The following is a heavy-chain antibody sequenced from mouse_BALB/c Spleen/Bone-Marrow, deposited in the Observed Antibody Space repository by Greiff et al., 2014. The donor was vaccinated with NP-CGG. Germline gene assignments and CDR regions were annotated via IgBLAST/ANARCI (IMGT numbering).Heavy chain of an antibody. CDR2: INSNGGST. CDR3: ARIWAYYAMDY. V-gene: IGHV5-6-3*01. Sequence: DVQLVESGGGLVQPGGSLKLSCAASGFTFSSYGMSWVRQTPDKRLELVATINSNGGSTYYPDSVKGRFTISRDNAKNTLYLQISSLKSEDTAMYYCARIWAYYAMDYWGQGTSVTVSS. J-gene: IGHJ4*01. D-gene: IGHD4-1*01. CDR1: GFTFSSYG.